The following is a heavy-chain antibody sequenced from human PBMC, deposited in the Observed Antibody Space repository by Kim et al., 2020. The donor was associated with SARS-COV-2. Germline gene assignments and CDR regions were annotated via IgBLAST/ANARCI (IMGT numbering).Heavy chain of an antibody. Sequence: ASVKVSCKVSGYTLTELSMHWVRQAPGKGLEWMGGFDPEDGETIYAQKFQGRVTMTEDTSTDTAYMELSSLRSEDTAVYYCATDLDCSSTSCYGYSSSWDFDYWGQGTLVTVSS. CDR2: FDPEDGET. CDR1: GYTLTELS. D-gene: IGHD2-2*01. V-gene: IGHV1-24*01. J-gene: IGHJ4*02. CDR3: ATDLDCSSTSCYGYSSSWDFDY.